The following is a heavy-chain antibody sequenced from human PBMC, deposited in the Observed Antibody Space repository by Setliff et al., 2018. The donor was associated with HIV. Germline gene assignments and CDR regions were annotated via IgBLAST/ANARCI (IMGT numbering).Heavy chain of an antibody. D-gene: IGHD2-2*01. J-gene: IGHJ4*02. CDR2: IYHSGST. Sequence: SETLSLTCAVSGYSLSSDYYWGWIRQPPGKGLEWIASIYHSGSTYYNPSLKSRVIISVDTSKNQFSLKLNSVTAADTAIYYCARLSTTSRDFDSWGQGTLVTVSS. CDR3: ARLSTTSRDFDS. V-gene: IGHV4-38-2*01. CDR1: GYSLSSDYY.